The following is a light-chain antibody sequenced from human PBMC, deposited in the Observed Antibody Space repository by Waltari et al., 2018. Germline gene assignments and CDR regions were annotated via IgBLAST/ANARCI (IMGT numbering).Light chain of an antibody. J-gene: IGKJ1*01. CDR1: ETVNSD. Sequence: EIQMTQSPSSLSASIGDRVIITCRASETVNSDLNWFHQKAGKAPSLLIYGATTLESGVPSRFSGSGSGTEFTLTISSLQPEDFATYICQQSYSNPPWTFGQGTKVEVK. V-gene: IGKV1-39*01. CDR2: GAT. CDR3: QQSYSNPPWT.